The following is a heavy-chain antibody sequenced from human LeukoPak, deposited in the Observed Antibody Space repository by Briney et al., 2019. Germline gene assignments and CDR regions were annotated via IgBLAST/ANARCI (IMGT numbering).Heavy chain of an antibody. Sequence: PGGSLRLSCAASGFTFSSYSMNWVRQAPGKGLEWVSSISSSSSYIYYADSVKGRFTISRDNAKNSLYLQMNSLRAEDTAVYYCARDGPKSELGYSSSWPYYYYGMDVWGQGTTVTVSS. V-gene: IGHV3-21*01. CDR3: ARDGPKSELGYSSSWPYYYYGMDV. J-gene: IGHJ6*02. CDR1: GFTFSSYS. CDR2: ISSSSSYI. D-gene: IGHD6-13*01.